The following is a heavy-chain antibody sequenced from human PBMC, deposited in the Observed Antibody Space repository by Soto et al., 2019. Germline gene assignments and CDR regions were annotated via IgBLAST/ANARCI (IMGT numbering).Heavy chain of an antibody. Sequence: GGSLRLSCAASGFTFSSYAMSWVRQAPGKGLEWVSAISGSGGSTYYADSVKGRFTISRDNSKNTLYLQMNSLRAEDTAVYYCAKDVDYYDSSGYYYGYFDYWGQGTLVTVSS. D-gene: IGHD3-22*01. J-gene: IGHJ4*02. CDR1: GFTFSSYA. V-gene: IGHV3-23*01. CDR2: ISGSGGST. CDR3: AKDVDYYDSSGYYYGYFDY.